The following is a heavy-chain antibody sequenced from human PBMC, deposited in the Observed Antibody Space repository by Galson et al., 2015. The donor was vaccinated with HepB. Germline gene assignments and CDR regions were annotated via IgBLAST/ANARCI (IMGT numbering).Heavy chain of an antibody. J-gene: IGHJ4*02. CDR2: ISYDVSNK. Sequence: FPRLCRGVSGVTLNHEGLDRFAPAGAPGPEREADISYDVSNKYYAGSVKGRFTISRDNSKNTLYLQMNSLRAEDTALYYCAAAWELGYCSGGSCPGYSYGYGVQDYWGQGTLVTVSS. D-gene: IGHD2-15*01. CDR1: GVTLNHEG. V-gene: IGHV3-30*03. CDR3: AAAWELGYCSGGSCPGYSYGYGVQDY.